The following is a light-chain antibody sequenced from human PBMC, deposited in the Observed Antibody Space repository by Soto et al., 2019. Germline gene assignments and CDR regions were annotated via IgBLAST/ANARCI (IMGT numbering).Light chain of an antibody. Sequence: DIQMTQSPSSVSASVGDRVTITCRASQGISNWVAWYQQKPGKAPKLLIYAASTLQSGVPSRFSGSGSGTDFTLTITCLQPEDFATYYCQQANSFPPWTFGQGTKVEIK. V-gene: IGKV1D-12*01. CDR2: AAS. J-gene: IGKJ1*01. CDR3: QQANSFPPWT. CDR1: QGISNW.